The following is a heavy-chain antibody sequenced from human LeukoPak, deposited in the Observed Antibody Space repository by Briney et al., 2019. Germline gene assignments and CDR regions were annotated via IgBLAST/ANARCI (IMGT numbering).Heavy chain of an antibody. Sequence: SETLSLTCTVSGGCISGYYWGWIRQPPGKGLEWIGYVFSSGGTNYNASLRSRLTISVDTSKNQFSLKLTSVTAADTAVYYCARRLKLSSSWAYFDYWGQGTPVTVSS. D-gene: IGHD6-13*01. CDR1: GGCISGYY. CDR2: VFSSGGT. V-gene: IGHV4-59*08. J-gene: IGHJ4*02. CDR3: ARRLKLSSSWAYFDY.